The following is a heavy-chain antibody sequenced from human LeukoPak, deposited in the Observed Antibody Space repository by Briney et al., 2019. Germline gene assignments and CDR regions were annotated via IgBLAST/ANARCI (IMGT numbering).Heavy chain of an antibody. CDR2: IYYSGST. V-gene: IGHV4-38-2*02. D-gene: IGHD3-22*01. CDR3: ARAFYDSSGYRYWYFDL. Sequence: SETLSLTCTVSGYSISSGYYWGWIRQPPGKGLEWIGTIYYSGSTYYNPSLKGRVTISVDTSKNQFSLKVSSVTAADTAVYYCARAFYDSSGYRYWYFDLWGRGTLVTVSS. J-gene: IGHJ2*01. CDR1: GYSISSGYY.